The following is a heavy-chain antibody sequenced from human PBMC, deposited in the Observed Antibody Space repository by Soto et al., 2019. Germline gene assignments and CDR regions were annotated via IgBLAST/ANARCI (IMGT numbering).Heavy chain of an antibody. J-gene: IGHJ4*02. CDR3: ARLTGIVATTPYFDY. CDR1: GGSISSSSYY. D-gene: IGHD5-12*01. Sequence: QLQLQESGPGLVKPSETLSLTCTVSGGSISSSSYYWGWIRQPPGKGLEWIGSIYYSGSTYYNPSLKSRVTIAVDTSKNKFSLKLSSVTAADTAVYYCARLTGIVATTPYFDYWGQGTLVTVSS. CDR2: IYYSGST. V-gene: IGHV4-39*01.